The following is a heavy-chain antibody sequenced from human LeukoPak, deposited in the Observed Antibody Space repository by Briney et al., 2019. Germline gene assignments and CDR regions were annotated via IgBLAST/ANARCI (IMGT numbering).Heavy chain of an antibody. CDR2: IYYSGST. V-gene: IGHV4-59*01. CDR1: GGSISSYY. CDR3: ARDGYFDWFEHAFDI. J-gene: IGHJ3*02. Sequence: PSETLSLTCTVSGGSISSYYWSWIRQPPGKGLEWIGYIYYSGSTNYNPSLKSRVIISVDTSKNQFSLKLSSVTAADTAVYYCARDGYFDWFEHAFDIWGQGTMVTVSS. D-gene: IGHD3-9*01.